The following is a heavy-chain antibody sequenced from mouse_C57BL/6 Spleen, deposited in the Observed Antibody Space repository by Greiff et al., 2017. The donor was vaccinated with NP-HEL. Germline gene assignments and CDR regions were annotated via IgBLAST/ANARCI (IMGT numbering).Heavy chain of an antibody. CDR1: GFTFSDYY. CDR2: INYDGSST. CDR3: ARDLLGANSFDY. D-gene: IGHD3-1*01. Sequence: EVHLVESEGGLVQPGSSMKLSCTASGFTFSDYYMAWVRQVPEKGLEWVANINYDGSSTYYLDSLKSRFIISRDNAKNILYLQMSSLKSEDTATYYCARDLLGANSFDYWGQGTTLTVSS. V-gene: IGHV5-16*01. J-gene: IGHJ2*01.